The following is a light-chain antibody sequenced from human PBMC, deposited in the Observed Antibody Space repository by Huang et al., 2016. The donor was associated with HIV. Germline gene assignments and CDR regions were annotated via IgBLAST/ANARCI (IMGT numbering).Light chain of an antibody. V-gene: IGKV3-15*01. CDR2: GAS. CDR1: QSVNRD. J-gene: IGKJ4*01. Sequence: EIVMTQSPATLSVSPGEGAILSCRASQSVNRDLAWYQQKPGQAPRLLIYGASARASGLPARVSGSGSGTEFTLTISSLQSEDFAVYFCQQYNNRPLTFGGGTKVEIK. CDR3: QQYNNRPLT.